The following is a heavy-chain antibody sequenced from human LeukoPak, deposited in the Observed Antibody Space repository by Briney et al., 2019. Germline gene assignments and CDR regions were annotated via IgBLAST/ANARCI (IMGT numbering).Heavy chain of an antibody. CDR2: ISSSSSTI. CDR3: TAVGGYDFWSGYIDY. V-gene: IGHV3-48*01. J-gene: IGHJ4*02. Sequence: GGSLRLSCAASGFTFSSYSMNWVRQAPGKGLEWVSYISSSSSTIYYADSVKGRFTISRDNSKNTLYLQMNSLRAEDTAVYYCTAVGGYDFWSGYIDYWGQGTLVTVSS. CDR1: GFTFSSYS. D-gene: IGHD3-3*01.